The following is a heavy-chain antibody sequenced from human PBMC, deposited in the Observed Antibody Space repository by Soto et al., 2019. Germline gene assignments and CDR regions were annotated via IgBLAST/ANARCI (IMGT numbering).Heavy chain of an antibody. V-gene: IGHV3-9*01. CDR3: AKSHTTSGWYVTTDY. J-gene: IGHJ4*02. CDR1: GFTFGDYA. CDR2: ISWNSGSI. D-gene: IGHD6-19*01. Sequence: GGTLRLSCAASGFTFGDYAMQWVRQAPGKGLEWVSAISWNSGSIDYADSVKGRFTISRDNAKNSLYLQMNSLRAEDTALYYCAKSHTTSGWYVTTDYWGQGTRVTVSS.